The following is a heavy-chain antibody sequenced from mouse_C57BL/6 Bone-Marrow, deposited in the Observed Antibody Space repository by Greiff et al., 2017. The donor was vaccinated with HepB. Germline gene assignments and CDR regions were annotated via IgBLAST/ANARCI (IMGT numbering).Heavy chain of an antibody. CDR1: GFTFSSYA. CDR2: ISDGGSYT. Sequence: EVKVVESGGGLVKPGGSLKLSCAASGFTFSSYAMSWVRQTPEKRLEWVATISDGGSYTYYPDNVKGRFTISRDNAKNNLYLQMSHLKSEDTAMYYCARDSSGPYWGQGTSVTVSS. D-gene: IGHD3-2*02. J-gene: IGHJ4*01. CDR3: ARDSSGPY. V-gene: IGHV5-4*03.